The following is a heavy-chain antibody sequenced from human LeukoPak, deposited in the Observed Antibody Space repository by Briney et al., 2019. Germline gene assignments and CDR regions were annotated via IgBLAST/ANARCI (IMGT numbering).Heavy chain of an antibody. Sequence: GGSLRLSCAASGFTFSSYAMHWVRQAPGKGLEWVAVISYDGSNKYYADSVKGRFTISRDNSKNTLYLQMNSLRAEDTAVYYCAKDASARVIDYWGQGTLVTVSS. CDR2: ISYDGSNK. V-gene: IGHV3-30*04. CDR1: GFTFSSYA. D-gene: IGHD2-2*01. J-gene: IGHJ4*02. CDR3: AKDASARVIDY.